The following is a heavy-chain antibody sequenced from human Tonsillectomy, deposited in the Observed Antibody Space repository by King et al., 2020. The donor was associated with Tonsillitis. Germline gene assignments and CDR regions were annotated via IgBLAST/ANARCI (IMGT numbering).Heavy chain of an antibody. D-gene: IGHD3-22*01. CDR2: IWYDGSNK. J-gene: IGHJ6*03. V-gene: IGHV3-33*08. CDR3: ARDYYDSSGYYYFGYYYYTDV. Sequence: VQLVESGGGVVQPWRSLRLSCAAAGFTFSSYGMHWVRQAPGKGLEWVAVIWYDGSNKYYAASVKGRFTISRDNSKNTLYLQMNSLRAEDTAVYYCARDYYDSSGYYYFGYYYYTDVWGKGTTVTVSS. CDR1: GFTFSSYG.